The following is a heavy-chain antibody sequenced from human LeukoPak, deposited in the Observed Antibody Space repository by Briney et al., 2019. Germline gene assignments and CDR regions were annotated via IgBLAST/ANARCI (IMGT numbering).Heavy chain of an antibody. Sequence: SGRSLRLSCAASGFTFSSYGVHWVRQAPGKALEWLAVMWYDGSNKYYADSVKRRFTISRDNSKNTLYLQMNSLRAEDTAVYYSARDPRGSVGYFDLWGRGTLVTVSS. V-gene: IGHV3-33*01. D-gene: IGHD3-10*01. CDR1: GFTFSSYG. J-gene: IGHJ2*01. CDR3: ARDPRGSVGYFDL. CDR2: MWYDGSNK.